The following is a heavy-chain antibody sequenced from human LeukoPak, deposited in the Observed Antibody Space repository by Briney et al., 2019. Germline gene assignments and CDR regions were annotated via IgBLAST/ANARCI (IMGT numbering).Heavy chain of an antibody. CDR2: ISYDGSNK. CDR3: ARDWDSSGWYDY. V-gene: IGHV3-30-3*01. J-gene: IGHJ4*02. Sequence: PGGSLRLSCAASGFTFSSYAMHWVRQAPGKGLEWVAVISYDGSNKYYADSVKGRFTISRDNSKNTLYLQMNSLRAEDTAVYYCARDWDSSGWYDYWGQGTLVTVSS. CDR1: GFTFSSYA. D-gene: IGHD6-19*01.